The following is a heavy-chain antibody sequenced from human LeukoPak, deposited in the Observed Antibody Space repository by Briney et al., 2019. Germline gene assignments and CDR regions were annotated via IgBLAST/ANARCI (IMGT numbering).Heavy chain of an antibody. J-gene: IGHJ6*03. CDR3: TRDPGRRYYYYYMDV. V-gene: IGHV3-11*04. CDR1: GFTFSDYY. CDR2: ISSSGSTI. Sequence: PGGSLRLSCAASGFTFSDYYMSWIRQAPGKGLEWVSYISSSGSTIYYAGSVKGRFTISRDNSKNTLYLQMNSLRAEDTAVYYCTRDPGRRYYYYYMDVWGKGTTVAVSS. D-gene: IGHD1-26*01.